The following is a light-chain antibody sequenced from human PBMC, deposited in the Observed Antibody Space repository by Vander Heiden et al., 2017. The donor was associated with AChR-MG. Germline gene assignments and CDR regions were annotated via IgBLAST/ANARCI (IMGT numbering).Light chain of an antibody. CDR2: GAS. J-gene: IGKJ1*01. CDR3: QQSVSTHWT. V-gene: IGKV1-39*01. CDR1: QMISNY. Sequence: DIQMTQSPSSLSASVGDRVTITCRASQMISNYLHWYQQKPGKAPKLLVYGASTLDSGVPSRFTGSGYGTDFSLTISSLQPEDFATYYCQQSVSTHWTFGRGTKVQL.